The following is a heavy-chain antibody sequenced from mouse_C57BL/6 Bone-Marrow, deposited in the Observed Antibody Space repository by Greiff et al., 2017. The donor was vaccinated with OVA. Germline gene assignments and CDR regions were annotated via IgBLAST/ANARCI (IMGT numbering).Heavy chain of an antibody. CDR1: GYTFTSYW. J-gene: IGHJ2*01. CDR3: AREDYSNSLYCFAY. D-gene: IGHD2-5*01. V-gene: IGHV1-55*01. Sequence: VQLQQSGAELVKPGASVKMSCKASGYTFTSYWITWVKQRPGQGLEWIGDIYPGSGSTNYNEKFKSKVTLTVDTSSSTAYMQLSSLTSEDSAVYYCAREDYSNSLYCFAYWGQGTTLTVSS. CDR2: IYPGSGST.